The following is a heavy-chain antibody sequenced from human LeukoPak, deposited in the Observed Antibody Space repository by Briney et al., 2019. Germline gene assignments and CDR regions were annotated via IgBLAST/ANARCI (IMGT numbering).Heavy chain of an antibody. D-gene: IGHD6-13*01. CDR2: INQDGSEK. V-gene: IGHV3-7*01. CDR3: ARESMRDGGIAAAGTDY. J-gene: IGHJ4*02. CDR1: GFTFSNYW. Sequence: AGGSLRLSCAASGFTFSNYWMTWVRQAPGKGLEWVANINQDGSEKYYVDSMRGRFTISRDNAKNSLYLQMSSLRADDTAVYYRARESMRDGGIAAAGTDYWGQGTLVTVSS.